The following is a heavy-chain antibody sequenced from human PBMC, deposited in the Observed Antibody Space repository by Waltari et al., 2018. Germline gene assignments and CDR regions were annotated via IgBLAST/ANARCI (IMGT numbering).Heavy chain of an antibody. J-gene: IGHJ4*02. CDR2: INHSGNT. V-gene: IGHV4-34*01. CDR1: GGSFSGYY. CDR3: ARGRGWLQSEDFDY. D-gene: IGHD5-12*01. Sequence: QVQLQQWGAGLLKPSETLSLTCAVYGGSFSGYYRSWIRPPPGKGLEWIGEINHSGNTNYNPSLKSRVTISVDTSKNQFSLKLSSVTAADTAVYYCARGRGWLQSEDFDYWGQGTLVTVSS.